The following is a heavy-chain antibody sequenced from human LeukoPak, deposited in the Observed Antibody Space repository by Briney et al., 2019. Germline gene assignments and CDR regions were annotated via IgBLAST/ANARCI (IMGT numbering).Heavy chain of an antibody. CDR3: ARRSRGYCSSTSCPTDY. V-gene: IGHV5-51*01. J-gene: IGHJ4*02. CDR2: IYPGDSDT. Sequence: GESLKISCKGSGYSFTSYWIGWVRQMPGKGLEWMGIIYPGDSDTRYSPSFQGQVTISADKSISTAYLQWSSLKASDTAMYYCARRSRGYCSSTSCPTDYWGQGTLVTVSS. D-gene: IGHD2-2*01. CDR1: GYSFTSYW.